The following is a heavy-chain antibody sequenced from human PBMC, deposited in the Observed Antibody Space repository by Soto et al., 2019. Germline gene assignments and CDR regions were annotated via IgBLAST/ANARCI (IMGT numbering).Heavy chain of an antibody. CDR2: IYYSGGT. Sequence: SETLSLTCTVSGGSISSYYWSWIRQPPGKGLEWIGYIYYSGGTNYNPSLKSRVTISVDTSKNQFSLKLSSVTAADTAVYYCARGVTPKYYYDSTGAFDIWGQGTMVTVSS. V-gene: IGHV4-59*01. D-gene: IGHD3-22*01. CDR3: ARGVTPKYYYDSTGAFDI. CDR1: GGSISSYY. J-gene: IGHJ3*02.